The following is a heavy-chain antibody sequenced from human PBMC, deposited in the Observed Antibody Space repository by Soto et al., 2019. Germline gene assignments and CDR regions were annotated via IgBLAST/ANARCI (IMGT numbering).Heavy chain of an antibody. V-gene: IGHV4-39*01. CDR2: IYYSGST. J-gene: IGHJ4*02. CDR3: ARPSGSYLYYFDY. D-gene: IGHD1-26*01. CDR1: GGSISSSSYY. Sequence: PSETLSLTCTVSGGSISSSSYYWGWIRQPPGKGLEWIGSIYYSGSTYYNPSLKSRVTISVDTSKNRFSLKLSSVTAADTAVYYCARPSGSYLYYFDYWGQGTLVTVS.